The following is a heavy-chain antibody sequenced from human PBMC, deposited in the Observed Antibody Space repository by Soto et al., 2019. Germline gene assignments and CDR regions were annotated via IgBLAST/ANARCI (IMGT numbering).Heavy chain of an antibody. Sequence: PGGSLRLSCAGSGFTLGDNYMDWFCQAPGKGLEWVGRTRNKANRYTTEYAASVKGRFTVSRDESMNSLHLQMNSLKTEDTAVYYCVRTSHYGSGTWNFDFWGQGTVVTVSS. CDR2: TRNKANRYTT. V-gene: IGHV3-72*01. D-gene: IGHD3-10*01. CDR1: GFTLGDNY. J-gene: IGHJ4*02. CDR3: VRTSHYGSGTWNFDF.